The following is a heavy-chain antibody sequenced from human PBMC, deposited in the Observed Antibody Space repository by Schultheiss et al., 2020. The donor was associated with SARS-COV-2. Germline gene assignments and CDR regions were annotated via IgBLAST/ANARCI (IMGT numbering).Heavy chain of an antibody. CDR3: AKAAVTTVQSL. CDR2: IYSGGST. Sequence: GGSLRLSCAASGFTVSSNYMSWVRQAPGKGLEWVSVIYSGGSTYYADSVKGRFTISRDNSKNTLYLQMNSLRDEDTAVYYCAKAAVTTVQSLWGQGTLVTVSS. V-gene: IGHV3-53*01. CDR1: GFTVSSNY. D-gene: IGHD4-17*01. J-gene: IGHJ4*02.